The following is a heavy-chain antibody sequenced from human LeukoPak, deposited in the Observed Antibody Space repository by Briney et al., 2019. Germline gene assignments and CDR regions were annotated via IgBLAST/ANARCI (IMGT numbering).Heavy chain of an antibody. Sequence: GGSLRLSCAASGFTFSSYGMHWVRQAPGKGLEWVAVIWYDGSNKYYADSVKGRFTISRDNSKNTLYLQVNSLRAEDTAVYYCARYSSSSRYTFDYWGQGTLVTVSS. CDR1: GFTFSSYG. J-gene: IGHJ4*02. CDR2: IWYDGSNK. V-gene: IGHV3-33*01. D-gene: IGHD6-13*01. CDR3: ARYSSSSRYTFDY.